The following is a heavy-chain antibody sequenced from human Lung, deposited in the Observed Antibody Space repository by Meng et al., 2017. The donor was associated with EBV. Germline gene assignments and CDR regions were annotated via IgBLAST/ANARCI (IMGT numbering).Heavy chain of an antibody. CDR2: INTNTGNP. D-gene: IGHD4-11*01. CDR1: GYTFTRFP. CDR3: APGPANDYRSSYDFDY. J-gene: IGHJ4*02. Sequence: QVQLVQFGSELKKPGASLKVACKASGYTFTRFPMNWVRQAPGQGLEWMGWINTNTGNPTYAQGFTGRFVFSLDTSVSTAYLQISSLKAEDTAVYYCAPGPANDYRSSYDFDYWGQGTLVTVSS. V-gene: IGHV7-4-1*02.